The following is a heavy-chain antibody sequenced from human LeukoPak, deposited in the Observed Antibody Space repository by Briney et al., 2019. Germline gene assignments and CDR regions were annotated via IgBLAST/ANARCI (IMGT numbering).Heavy chain of an antibody. Sequence: GGSLRLSCAASGFTFSSYGMSWVRQAPGKGLEWVANIKQDGSEKYYVDSVKGRFTISRDNAKNSLYLQMNSLRAEDTAVYYCARSAAIVHYYGSGSYFGYWGQGTLVTVSS. CDR2: IKQDGSEK. D-gene: IGHD3-10*01. CDR1: GFTFSSYG. V-gene: IGHV3-7*01. J-gene: IGHJ4*02. CDR3: ARSAAIVHYYGSGSYFGY.